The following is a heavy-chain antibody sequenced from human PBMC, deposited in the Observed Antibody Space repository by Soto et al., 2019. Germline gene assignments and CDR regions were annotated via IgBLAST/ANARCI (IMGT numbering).Heavy chain of an antibody. CDR2: IYYSGST. Sequence: QVQLQESGPGLVKPSQTLSLTCTVSGGSISSGGYYWSWIRQHPGKGLEWIGYIYYSGSTYYNPSLKSRVTISADTSKNQFSLKLSSVTAADTAVYYCARGGIVVVVAARDAFDIWGQGTMVTVSS. V-gene: IGHV4-31*03. J-gene: IGHJ3*02. CDR1: GGSISSGGYY. D-gene: IGHD2-15*01. CDR3: ARGGIVVVVAARDAFDI.